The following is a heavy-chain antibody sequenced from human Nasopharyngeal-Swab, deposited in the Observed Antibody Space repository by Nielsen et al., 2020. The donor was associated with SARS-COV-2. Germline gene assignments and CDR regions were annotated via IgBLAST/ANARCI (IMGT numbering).Heavy chain of an antibody. Sequence: WIRQPPGKGLEWVAVIWYDGSNKYYADSVKGRFTISRDNSKNTLYLQMNSLRAEDTAVYYCARDRRMVRGVPTFDYWGQGTLVTVSS. CDR2: IWYDGSNK. CDR3: ARDRRMVRGVPTFDY. D-gene: IGHD3-10*01. J-gene: IGHJ4*02. V-gene: IGHV3-30*04.